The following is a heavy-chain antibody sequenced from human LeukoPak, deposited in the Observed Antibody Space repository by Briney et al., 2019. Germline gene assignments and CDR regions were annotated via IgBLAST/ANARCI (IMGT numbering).Heavy chain of an antibody. CDR1: GFTFSSYV. CDR2: ISGSGGGGST. J-gene: IGHJ3*02. V-gene: IGHV3-23*01. CDR3: AKSDSYDILTGSPWGFDI. D-gene: IGHD3-9*01. Sequence: GGSLRLACAASGFTFSSYVMSWVRQAPGKGLEWVSNISGSGGGGSTYYADSVKGRFTISRDNAKNSLYLQMNSLRAEDTALYYCAKSDSYDILTGSPWGFDIWGQGTMVTVSS.